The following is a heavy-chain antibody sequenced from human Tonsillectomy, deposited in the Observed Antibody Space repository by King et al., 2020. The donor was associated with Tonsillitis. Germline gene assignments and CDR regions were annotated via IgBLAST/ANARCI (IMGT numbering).Heavy chain of an antibody. V-gene: IGHV3-7*03. CDR1: GFTFSNYW. Sequence: VQLVESGGGLVQPGGSLRLSCSATGFTFSNYWMSWVRQAPGKGLEWVANIKKDGSVKHYVDSVKGRFTISRDNAKSSLYLQMDSLVADDTAVYFCVTDTNLYDGSTYYYAVESGGQGTMVTVSS. D-gene: IGHD3-22*01. CDR2: IKKDGSVK. J-gene: IGHJ3*02. CDR3: VTDTNLYDGSTYYYAVES.